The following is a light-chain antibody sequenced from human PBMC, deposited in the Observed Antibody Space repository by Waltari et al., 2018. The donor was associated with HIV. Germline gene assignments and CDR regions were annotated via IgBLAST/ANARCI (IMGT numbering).Light chain of an antibody. J-gene: IGKJ1*01. Sequence: AIRMTQYPTSFPASTGARVTITCRPSQGISSYLAWYQQKPGKAPKLLIYGASTLQSGDPARFSGSGSGTDFTLTISRLQSEDFATYYCQQHDTCRPTFGQGTKVEIK. CDR3: QQHDTCRPT. CDR2: GAS. CDR1: QGISSY. V-gene: IGKV1-8*01.